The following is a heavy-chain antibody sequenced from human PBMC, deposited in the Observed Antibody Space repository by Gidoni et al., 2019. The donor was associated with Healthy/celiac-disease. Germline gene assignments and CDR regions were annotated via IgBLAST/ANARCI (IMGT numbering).Heavy chain of an antibody. V-gene: IGHV3-21*01. CDR2: ISSSSSYI. Sequence: EVQLVESGGGLVKPGGSLRLSCAASGFNFSSYSMNWVRQAPGKGLEWVSSISSSSSYIYYADSVKGRFTISRDNAKNSLYLQMNSLRAEDTAVYYCARDKVTAVADYYYYGMDVWGQGTTVTVSS. CDR3: ARDKVTAVADYYYYGMDV. CDR1: GFNFSSYS. D-gene: IGHD6-19*01. J-gene: IGHJ6*02.